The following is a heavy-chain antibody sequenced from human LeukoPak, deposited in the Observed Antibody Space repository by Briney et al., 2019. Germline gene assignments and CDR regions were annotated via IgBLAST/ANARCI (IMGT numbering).Heavy chain of an antibody. D-gene: IGHD6-6*01. CDR1: VGSISTYY. Sequence: SETLSLTCTVSVGSISTYYWSWIRQPARKGLEWIGRIYTSGSTNYNPSLTSRVTMSVDTSKNQFSLNLSSVTAADTAVYYCARQVSHYSSSSGLYYYYGMDVWGQGTTVTVSS. V-gene: IGHV4-4*07. J-gene: IGHJ6*02. CDR2: IYTSGST. CDR3: ARQVSHYSSSSGLYYYYGMDV.